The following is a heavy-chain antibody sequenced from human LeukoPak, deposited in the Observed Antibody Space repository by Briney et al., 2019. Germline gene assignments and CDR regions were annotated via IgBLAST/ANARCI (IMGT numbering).Heavy chain of an antibody. J-gene: IGHJ4*02. D-gene: IGHD2-15*01. Sequence: PGRSLRLSCAASGFTFDDYAMHWVRQAPGRGLEWVSGISWNSGSIGYADSVKGRFTISRDNAKNSLYLQMNSLRAEDTALYYCAKMGVATYHFDYWGQGTLVTVSS. V-gene: IGHV3-9*01. CDR3: AKMGVATYHFDY. CDR2: ISWNSGSI. CDR1: GFTFDDYA.